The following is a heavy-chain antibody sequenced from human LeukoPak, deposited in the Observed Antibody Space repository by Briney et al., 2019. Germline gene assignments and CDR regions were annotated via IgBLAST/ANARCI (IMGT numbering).Heavy chain of an antibody. D-gene: IGHD4-17*01. Sequence: GGSLRLSCAASGFTFGDYYMTWIRQAPGKGLEWVSYITSSGSSMYYADSVEGRFTISRDNAKNSLYLQMNSLRVEDTAVYYCARDRYGPPDYWGQGTLVTVFS. CDR2: ITSSGSSM. CDR1: GFTFGDYY. V-gene: IGHV3-11*01. CDR3: ARDRYGPPDY. J-gene: IGHJ4*02.